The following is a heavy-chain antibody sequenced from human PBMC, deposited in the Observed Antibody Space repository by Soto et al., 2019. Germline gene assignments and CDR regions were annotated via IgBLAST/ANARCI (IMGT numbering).Heavy chain of an antibody. CDR2: IIPIFGTA. D-gene: IGHD1-7*01. Sequence: QVQLVQSGAEVKKPGSSVKVSCKASGGTFSSYAISWVRQAPGQGLEWMGGIIPIFGTANYAQKFQGRVTITADESPSTAYMELSSLRSEDTAVYYCARGGTFLELPGSNWFDPWGQGTLVTVSS. J-gene: IGHJ5*02. V-gene: IGHV1-69*01. CDR3: ARGGTFLELPGSNWFDP. CDR1: GGTFSSYA.